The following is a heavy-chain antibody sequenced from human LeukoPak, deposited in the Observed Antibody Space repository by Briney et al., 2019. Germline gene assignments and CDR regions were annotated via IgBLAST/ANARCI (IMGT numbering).Heavy chain of an antibody. CDR1: GGTFSSYA. CDR3: AREGNSSSGYFDY. Sequence: ASVKVSCKASGGTFSSYAISWVRQARGQGLEWMGRINPILGIANYAQKFQGRVTITADKSTSTAYMELSSLRSEDTAVYYCAREGNSSSGYFDYWGQGTLVTVSS. V-gene: IGHV1-69*04. CDR2: INPILGIA. D-gene: IGHD6-6*01. J-gene: IGHJ4*02.